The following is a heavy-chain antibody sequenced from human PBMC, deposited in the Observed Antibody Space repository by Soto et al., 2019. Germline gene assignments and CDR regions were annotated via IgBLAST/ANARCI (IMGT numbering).Heavy chain of an antibody. J-gene: IGHJ4*02. Sequence: QVQLQQWGAGLLKTSETLSLTCAVYGGSFSGYYWTWIRQTPGKGLEWIWEINHSGTTKYNPSLKSQVTISIDTSKNPFSLHVTFVTAADTAVYFCARGIGYCSSTNCSSSRHLRFDSWGQGSLVTVSS. CDR2: INHSGTT. V-gene: IGHV4-34*01. CDR1: GGSFSGYY. D-gene: IGHD2-2*01. CDR3: ARGIGYCSSTNCSSSRHLRFDS.